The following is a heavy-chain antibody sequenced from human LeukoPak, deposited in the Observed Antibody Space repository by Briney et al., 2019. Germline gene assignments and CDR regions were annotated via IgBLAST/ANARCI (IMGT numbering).Heavy chain of an antibody. V-gene: IGHV3-23*01. Sequence: PGGSLTLFCAASGFTFSSYAMSWVRQAPGKGLEWVSAISGSGGSTYYADSVKGRFTISRDNSKNTLYLKMNSLSAEDTAVYYCAKDRAMVRGVRPSFDYWGQGTLVTVSS. J-gene: IGHJ4*02. CDR1: GFTFSSYA. CDR2: ISGSGGST. D-gene: IGHD3-10*01. CDR3: AKDRAMVRGVRPSFDY.